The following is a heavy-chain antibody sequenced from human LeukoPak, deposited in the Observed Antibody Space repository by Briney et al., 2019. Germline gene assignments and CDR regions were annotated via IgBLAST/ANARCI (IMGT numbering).Heavy chain of an antibody. D-gene: IGHD3-3*01. CDR1: GYTFTGYY. V-gene: IGHV1-2*02. Sequence: GASVKVSCKASGYTFTGYYMHWVRQAPGQGLEWMGWINPNSGGTNYAQKFQGRVTMTRDTSISTAYMELSRLRSDDTAVYYCARDPDFEANVPDYWGQGTLLTVSS. CDR3: ARDPDFEANVPDY. J-gene: IGHJ4*02. CDR2: INPNSGGT.